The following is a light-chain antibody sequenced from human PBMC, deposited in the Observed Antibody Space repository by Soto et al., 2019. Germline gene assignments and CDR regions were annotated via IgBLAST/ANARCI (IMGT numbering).Light chain of an antibody. CDR2: DVS. Sequence: EVVLTQSPATLSLSPRARATLSCRASQSVGNFLAWYQQKPGQAPRLLIYDVSNRATGIPARFGGSGSGTDFTLPIRKLAPEDFAVYYCQHRANWPPSVTFGGGPRV. CDR3: QHRANWPPSVT. J-gene: IGKJ4*01. CDR1: QSVGNF. V-gene: IGKV3-11*01.